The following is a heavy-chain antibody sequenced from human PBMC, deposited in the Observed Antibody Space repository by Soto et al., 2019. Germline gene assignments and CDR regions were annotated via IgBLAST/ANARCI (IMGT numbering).Heavy chain of an antibody. Sequence: EVQLLESGGGLVQPGGSLRLSCAASGFTFSTYTMSWVRQAPGKGMECVSAISGTGGSSSYTDSVKGRFTISRDNSKNTLSLPMGSLRAEDTARYYCAKRAVAGRNWYFDLWGRGTLVTVSS. CDR3: AKRAVAGRNWYFDL. D-gene: IGHD6-19*01. CDR2: ISGTGGSS. CDR1: GFTFSTYT. V-gene: IGHV3-23*01. J-gene: IGHJ2*01.